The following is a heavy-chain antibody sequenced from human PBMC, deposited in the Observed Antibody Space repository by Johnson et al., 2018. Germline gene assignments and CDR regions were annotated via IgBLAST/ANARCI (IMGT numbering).Heavy chain of an antibody. J-gene: IGHJ6*02. CDR1: GYTFTSYY. CDR3: ARDIAAAGTGYYGMDV. CDR2: INPSGGST. Sequence: QVQLVQSGAEVKKPGASVKVSCKASGYTFTSYYMHWVRQAPGQGLEWMGIINPSGGSTSYAQKFQGRVTMTRDTSTSTVYMELSRLRSEDTAVYYCARDIAAAGTGYYGMDVWGQGTTVTVSS. V-gene: IGHV1-46*01. D-gene: IGHD6-13*01.